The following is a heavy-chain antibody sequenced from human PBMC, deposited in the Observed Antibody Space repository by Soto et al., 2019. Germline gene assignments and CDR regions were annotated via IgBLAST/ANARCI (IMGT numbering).Heavy chain of an antibody. CDR3: ARVLGGGWAFDY. CDR2: ISSSSSYI. V-gene: IGHV3-21*01. J-gene: IGHJ4*02. D-gene: IGHD6-19*01. Sequence: GGSLRLSCAASGFTFSSYSMNWFRQAPGKGLEWVSSISSSSSYIYYADSVKCRFTISRDNAKNSLYLQMNSLRAEDTAVYYCARVLGGGWAFDYWGQGTLVTVSS. CDR1: GFTFSSYS.